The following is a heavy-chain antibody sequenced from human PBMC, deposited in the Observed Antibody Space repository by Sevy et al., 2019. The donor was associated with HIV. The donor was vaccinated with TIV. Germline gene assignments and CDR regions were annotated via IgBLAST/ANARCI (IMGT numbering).Heavy chain of an antibody. D-gene: IGHD2-15*01. J-gene: IGHJ1*01. V-gene: IGHV3-11*01. Sequence: GESLKISCAASGFTFSDYYMSWIRQAPGRGLEWIAYISIAGDIVYYADSVKGRFTISRDNAKNSLYLQLNSLRAEDTAVYYCARAAVDCSGGTCYSAASNQYFQHWGQGTLVTVSS. CDR2: ISIAGDIV. CDR1: GFTFSDYY. CDR3: ARAAVDCSGGTCYSAASNQYFQH.